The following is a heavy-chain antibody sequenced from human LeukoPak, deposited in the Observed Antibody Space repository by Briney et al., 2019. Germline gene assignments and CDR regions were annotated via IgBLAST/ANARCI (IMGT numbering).Heavy chain of an antibody. D-gene: IGHD3-10*01. Sequence: SETLSLTCTVSGGSISSYYWSWIRQPAGKGLEWIGRIYTSGSTNYNPSLKSRVTISVDTSKNQFSLKPSSVTAAGTAVYYCARRLVRGVILIRHNWFDPWGQGTLVTVSS. CDR3: ARRLVRGVILIRHNWFDP. J-gene: IGHJ5*02. CDR2: IYTSGST. CDR1: GGSISSYY. V-gene: IGHV4-4*07.